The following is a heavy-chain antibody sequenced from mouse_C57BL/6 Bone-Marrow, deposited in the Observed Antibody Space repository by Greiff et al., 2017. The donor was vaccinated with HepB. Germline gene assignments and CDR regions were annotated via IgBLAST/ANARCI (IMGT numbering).Heavy chain of an antibody. CDR1: GYAFSSYW. J-gene: IGHJ3*01. CDR3: ARSYYDYDSWGWFAY. V-gene: IGHV1-80*01. D-gene: IGHD2-4*01. CDR2: IYPGDGDT. Sequence: QVQLKESGAELVKPGASVKISCKASGYAFSSYWMNWVKQRPGKGLEWIGQIYPGDGDTNYNGKFKGKATLTADKSSSTAYMQLSSLTSEDSAVYFCARSYYDYDSWGWFAYWGQGTLVTVSA.